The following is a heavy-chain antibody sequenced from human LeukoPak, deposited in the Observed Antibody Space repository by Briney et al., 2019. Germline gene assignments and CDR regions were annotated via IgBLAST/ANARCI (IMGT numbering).Heavy chain of an antibody. CDR1: GFTFSDYY. J-gene: IGHJ4*02. CDR3: ARDIYYYDSSGYYYPGGSDY. D-gene: IGHD3-22*01. V-gene: IGHV3-11*04. Sequence: GGSLRLSCAASGFTFSDYYMSWIRQAPGKGLEWVSYISSGGSTIYYAHSVKGRFTISRDNAKNSLYLQMNSLRAEDTAVYYCARDIYYYDSSGYYYPGGSDYWGQGTLVTVSS. CDR2: ISSGGSTI.